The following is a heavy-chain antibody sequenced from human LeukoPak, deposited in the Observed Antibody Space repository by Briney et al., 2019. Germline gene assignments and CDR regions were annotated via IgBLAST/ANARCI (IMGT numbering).Heavy chain of an antibody. Sequence: SETLSLTCTVSGGSISSSSYYWGWIRQPPGKGLEWTGSIYYSGSTYYNPSLKSRVTISVDTSKNQFSLKLSSVTAADTAVYYCASGYSSSSAPLSYFDYWGQGTLVTVSS. CDR1: GGSISSSSYY. V-gene: IGHV4-39*01. CDR3: ASGYSSSSAPLSYFDY. J-gene: IGHJ4*02. D-gene: IGHD6-6*01. CDR2: IYYSGST.